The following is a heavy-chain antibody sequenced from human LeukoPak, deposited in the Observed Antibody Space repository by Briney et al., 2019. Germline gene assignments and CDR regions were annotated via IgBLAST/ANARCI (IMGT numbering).Heavy chain of an antibody. Sequence: PGGSLRLSCAASGFTFSSYAMHWVRQAPGKGLEWVAVISYDGSNKYYADSVKGRFTISRDNSKNTLYLQMNSLRVDDTALYYCAKSLGGDYGSGSYYVVFDSWGQGTLVTVSS. J-gene: IGHJ4*02. CDR1: GFTFSSYA. CDR3: AKSLGGDYGSGSYYVVFDS. V-gene: IGHV3-30*04. D-gene: IGHD3-10*01. CDR2: ISYDGSNK.